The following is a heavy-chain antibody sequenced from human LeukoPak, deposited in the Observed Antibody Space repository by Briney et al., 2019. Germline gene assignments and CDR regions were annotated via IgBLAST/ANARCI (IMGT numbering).Heavy chain of an antibody. CDR2: ITTSDGNT. CDR1: GFTFSSYT. D-gene: IGHD3-16*01. J-gene: IGHJ4*02. V-gene: IGHV3-23*01. Sequence: GGSLRLSCAASGFTFSSYTMSWVRQAPGKGLEWVSTITTSDGNTYYADSVKGRFTVSRDNSKNTLLLQMNSLRAEDTAVYYCAKWPEGAMDYFDYWGQGTLVTVSS. CDR3: AKWPEGAMDYFDY.